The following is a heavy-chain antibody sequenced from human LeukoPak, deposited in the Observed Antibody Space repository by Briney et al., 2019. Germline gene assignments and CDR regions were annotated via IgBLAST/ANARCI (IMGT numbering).Heavy chain of an antibody. Sequence: ASVKVSCKASGYTFTSYDINWVRQAPGQGLEWMGWISVYNDNTNYAQNSQGRVTMTTDTSTSTAYMELRSLRSDDTAVYYCARDNGFSYGLDSWGQGTLVTVSS. CDR3: ARDNGFSYGLDS. CDR2: ISVYNDNT. CDR1: GYTFTSYD. J-gene: IGHJ4*02. V-gene: IGHV1-18*01. D-gene: IGHD5-18*01.